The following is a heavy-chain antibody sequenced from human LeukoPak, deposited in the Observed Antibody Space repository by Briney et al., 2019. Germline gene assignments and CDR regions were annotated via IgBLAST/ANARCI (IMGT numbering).Heavy chain of an antibody. CDR2: ISGDGGST. J-gene: IGHJ5*02. CDR1: GFTFDDYA. D-gene: IGHD6-6*01. V-gene: IGHV3-43*02. CDR3: AKDYGQLWWFDP. Sequence: GGSLRLSCAASGFTFDDYAMHWVRQAPGKGLEWVSLISGDGGSTYYAAPVKGRFTISRDNSKNSLYLQMNSLRTEDTALYYCAKDYGQLWWFDPWGQGTLVTVSS.